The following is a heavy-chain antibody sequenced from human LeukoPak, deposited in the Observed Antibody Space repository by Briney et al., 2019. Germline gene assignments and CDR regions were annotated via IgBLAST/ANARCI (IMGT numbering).Heavy chain of an antibody. D-gene: IGHD3-3*01. V-gene: IGHV4-39*01. CDR1: GGSMNNYY. CDR3: ARHFLGSGYYPTEGNFDY. J-gene: IGHJ4*02. CDR2: IYYSGST. Sequence: KPSETLSLTCTVSGGSMNNYYWNWIRQPPGKGLEWIGSIYYSGSTYYNPSLKSRVTISVDTSKNQFSLKLSSVTAADTAVYYCARHFLGSGYYPTEGNFDYWGQGTLVTVSS.